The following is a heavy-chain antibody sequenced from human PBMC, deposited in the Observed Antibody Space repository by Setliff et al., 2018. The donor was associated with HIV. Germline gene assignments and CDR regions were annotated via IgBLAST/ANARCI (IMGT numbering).Heavy chain of an antibody. CDR2: IHLSDT. J-gene: IGHJ4*02. Sequence: PSETLSLTCSVSGGSMRSNIYYWGWIRLSPTKGLEWIGSIHLSDTYYNPSLKSRVTISVDTSKDQFSLKSTSLTAADTAVYYCARSSMAGFDYWGQGKLVTVSS. CDR1: GGSMRSNIYY. CDR3: ARSSMAGFDY. D-gene: IGHD6-19*01. V-gene: IGHV4-39*07.